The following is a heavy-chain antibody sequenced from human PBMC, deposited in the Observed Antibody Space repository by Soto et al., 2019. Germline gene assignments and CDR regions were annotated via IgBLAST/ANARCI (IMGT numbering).Heavy chain of an antibody. Sequence: GASLKVSCKASGYTLTELSMHWVRQAPGKGREWMGGFDPEDGETIYAQKYQGRVTMTEDTSTDTAYMELSSLRSEDTAVYYCATNWNDPYYYYGMDVWGQGTTVTVSS. CDR1: GYTLTELS. CDR2: FDPEDGET. J-gene: IGHJ6*02. V-gene: IGHV1-24*01. CDR3: ATNWNDPYYYYGMDV. D-gene: IGHD1-1*01.